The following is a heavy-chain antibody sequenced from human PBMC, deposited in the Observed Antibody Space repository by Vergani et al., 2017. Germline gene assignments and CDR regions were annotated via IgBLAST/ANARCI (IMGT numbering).Heavy chain of an antibody. CDR2: IDWDDDK. CDR1: GFSLSTSGMC. J-gene: IGHJ2*01. Sequence: QVTLRESGPALVKPTQTLTLTCTFSGFSLSTSGMCVSWIRQPPGKALEWLALIDWDDDKYYSTSLKTRLTISKDTSKNQVVLTMTNMDPVDTATYYCARIRHYCSSTSCYNYWYFDLWGRGTLVTVSS. D-gene: IGHD2-2*02. V-gene: IGHV2-70*01. CDR3: ARIRHYCSSTSCYNYWYFDL.